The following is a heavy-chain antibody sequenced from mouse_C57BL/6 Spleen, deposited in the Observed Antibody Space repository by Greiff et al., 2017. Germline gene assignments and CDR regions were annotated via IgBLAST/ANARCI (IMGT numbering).Heavy chain of an antibody. J-gene: IGHJ3*01. CDR1: GYTFTSYW. V-gene: IGHV1-52*01. CDR2: IDPSDSET. CDR3: ARGKGRRGSFAY. Sequence: VQLQQPGAELVRPGSSVKLSCKASGYTFTSYWMHWVKQRPIQGLEWIGNIDPSDSETHYNQKFKDKATLTVDKSSSTAYMQLSSLTSEDSAVYYCARGKGRRGSFAYWGQGTLVTVSA.